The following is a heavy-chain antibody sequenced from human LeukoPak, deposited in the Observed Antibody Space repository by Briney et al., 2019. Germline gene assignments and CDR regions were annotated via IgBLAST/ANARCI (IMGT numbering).Heavy chain of an antibody. V-gene: IGHV4-4*07. Sequence: PSETLSLTCTVSGGSISSYYWSWIRQPAGKGLEWIGRIYTSGSTNYNPSLKSRVTMSVDTSKNQFSLQLNSVTPDDTAAYYCAKGLRLENWFDPWGQGTLVTVSS. CDR2: IYTSGST. D-gene: IGHD5-12*01. CDR1: GGSISSYY. J-gene: IGHJ5*02. CDR3: AKGLRLENWFDP.